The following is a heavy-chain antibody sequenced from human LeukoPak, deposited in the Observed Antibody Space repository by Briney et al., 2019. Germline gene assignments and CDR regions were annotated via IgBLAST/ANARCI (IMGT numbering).Heavy chain of an antibody. V-gene: IGHV4-59*11. CDR3: ARVYLGRGPLPWFGELFRHYCYYMDV. J-gene: IGHJ6*03. Sequence: PSETLSLTCTVSGGSISSHYWSWIRQPPGKGLEWIGYIYYSGSTNYNPSLKSRVTISVDTSKNQFSLKLSSVTAADTAVYYCARVYLGRGPLPWFGELFRHYCYYMDVWGKGTTVTVSS. CDR1: GGSISSHY. CDR2: IYYSGST. D-gene: IGHD3-10*01.